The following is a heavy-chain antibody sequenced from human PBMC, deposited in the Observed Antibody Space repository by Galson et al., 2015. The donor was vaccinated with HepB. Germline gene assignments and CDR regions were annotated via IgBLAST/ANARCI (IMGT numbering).Heavy chain of an antibody. D-gene: IGHD4-17*01. J-gene: IGHJ4*02. CDR1: GFTFSSYA. CDR3: VKGFSGDYETFDY. CDR2: ISSNGGST. Sequence: SLRLSCAASGFTFSSYAMHWVRQAPGKGLEYVSAISSNGGSTYYADSVKGRFTISRDNSKNTLYLQMSSLRAEDTAVYYCVKGFSGDYETFDYWGQGTLVTVSS. V-gene: IGHV3-64D*06.